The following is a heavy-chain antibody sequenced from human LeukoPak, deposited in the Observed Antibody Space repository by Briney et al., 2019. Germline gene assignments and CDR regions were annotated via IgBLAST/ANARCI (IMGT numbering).Heavy chain of an antibody. CDR1: GFTFSNFW. CDR3: ARGPPNYYYDSSGYDSYYFDY. V-gene: IGHV3-7*01. CDR2: INQDGSEK. J-gene: IGHJ4*02. Sequence: GGSLRLSCAASGFTFSNFWMSWVRQAPGKGLEWVGNINQDGSEKNYVDSVKGRFTISRDNAKNSLYLQMNSLRAEDTAVYYCARGPPNYYYDSSGYDSYYFDYWGQGTLVTVSS. D-gene: IGHD3-22*01.